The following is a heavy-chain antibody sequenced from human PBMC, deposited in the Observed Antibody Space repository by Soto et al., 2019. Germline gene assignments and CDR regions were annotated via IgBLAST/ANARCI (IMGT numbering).Heavy chain of an antibody. J-gene: IGHJ4*02. D-gene: IGHD3-22*01. CDR1: GFTFNAYG. CDR2: ISHDGTNK. Sequence: QAQLVESGGGVVQPGESLRLSCEVSGFTFNAYGMHWVRQAPGKGPEWVAAISHDGTNKNYGDSVKGRFTISRDNSKNTLYLQMNSLRPEDTAIYYCAKDEYYYSRSGYYIFDYWGQGTLVTVSS. CDR3: AKDEYYYSRSGYYIFDY. V-gene: IGHV3-30*18.